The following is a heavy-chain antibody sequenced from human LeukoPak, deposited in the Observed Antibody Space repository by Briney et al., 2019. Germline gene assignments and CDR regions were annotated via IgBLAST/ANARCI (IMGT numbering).Heavy chain of an antibody. J-gene: IGHJ6*04. CDR1: GFTFSSYG. Sequence: PGGSLRLSCAASGFTFSSYGMHWVRQAPGKGPEWVAVISYDGSNKYYADSVKGRFTISRDNSKNTLYLQMNSLRAEDTAVYYCAKDRIVVVPAARRGGMDVWGKGTTVTVSS. D-gene: IGHD2-2*01. CDR3: AKDRIVVVPAARRGGMDV. V-gene: IGHV3-30*18. CDR2: ISYDGSNK.